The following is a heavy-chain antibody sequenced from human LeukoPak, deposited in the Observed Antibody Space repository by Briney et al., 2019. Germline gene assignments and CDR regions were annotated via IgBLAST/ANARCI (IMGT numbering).Heavy chain of an antibody. J-gene: IGHJ4*02. Sequence: SETLSLTCTVSGGSISSSSYYWGWIRQPPGKGLEWIGSIYYSGSPYYNPSLKSRVTISVDTSKNQFSLKLSSVTAADTAVYYCARLQAYGSGFDYWGQGTLVTVSS. CDR3: ARLQAYGSGFDY. V-gene: IGHV4-39*01. CDR1: GGSISSSSYY. CDR2: IYYSGSP. D-gene: IGHD3-10*01.